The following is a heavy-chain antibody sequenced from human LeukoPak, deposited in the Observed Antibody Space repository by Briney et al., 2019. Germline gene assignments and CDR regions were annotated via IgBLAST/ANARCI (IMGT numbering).Heavy chain of an antibody. Sequence: SVKVSCKASGGTFSSYAISWVRQAPGQGLEWMGGIIPIFGTANYAQKFQGRVTITADESTSTAYMGLSSLRSEDTAVYYCARTYDYVWGSYRSRYYYYGMDVWGQGTTVTVSS. V-gene: IGHV1-69*01. CDR2: IIPIFGTA. J-gene: IGHJ6*02. CDR3: ARTYDYVWGSYRSRYYYYGMDV. CDR1: GGTFSSYA. D-gene: IGHD3-16*02.